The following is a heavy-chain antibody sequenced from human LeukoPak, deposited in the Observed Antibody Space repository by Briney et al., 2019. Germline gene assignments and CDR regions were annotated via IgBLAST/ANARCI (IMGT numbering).Heavy chain of an antibody. CDR2: INPNSGDT. J-gene: IGHJ4*01. D-gene: IGHD6-19*01. CDR1: GYTFTGYY. V-gene: IGHV1-2*02. Sequence: ASVKVSCKASGYTFTGYYMHWVRQAPGQGLEWMGWINPNSGDTNYAQKSHGRVTVTRDTSISTAYMELSRLRSDDTAVYYCARVGSSGWYVHPTLDYWGQGTLVTVSS. CDR3: ARVGSSGWYVHPTLDY.